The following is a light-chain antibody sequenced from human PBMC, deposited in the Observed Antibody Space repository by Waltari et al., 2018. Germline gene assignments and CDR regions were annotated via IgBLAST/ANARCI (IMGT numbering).Light chain of an antibody. CDR3: CSYASTSNSVV. Sequence: SDLTQPAPVSGSPGQPVTTPCTATSSDVGSYIFVSWYKQYPGKAPKVMIYEVSKRPSGVSNRYSGSKSGNTASLTISGLQVEDEADYYCCSYASTSNSVVFGGGTKLTVL. J-gene: IGLJ2*01. V-gene: IGLV2-23*02. CDR2: EVS. CDR1: SSDVGSYIF.